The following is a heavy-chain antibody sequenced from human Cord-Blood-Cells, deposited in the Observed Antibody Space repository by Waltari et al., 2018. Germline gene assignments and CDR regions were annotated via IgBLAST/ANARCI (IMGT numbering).Heavy chain of an antibody. CDR2: IYSGGST. CDR1: GYTVSSNY. Sequence: EVQLVESGGGLIQPGGSLRLSCAASGYTVSSNYMSWVRQAPGKGLECVSVIYSGGSTYYADSVKGRFTISRDNSKNTLYLQMNSLRAEDTAVYYCARAGSYYAFDIWGQGTMVTVSS. V-gene: IGHV3-53*01. CDR3: ARAGSYYAFDI. D-gene: IGHD1-26*01. J-gene: IGHJ3*02.